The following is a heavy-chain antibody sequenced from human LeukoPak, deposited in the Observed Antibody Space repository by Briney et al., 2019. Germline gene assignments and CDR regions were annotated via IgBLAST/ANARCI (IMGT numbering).Heavy chain of an antibody. D-gene: IGHD2-8*01. Sequence: SQTLSLTCTVSGGSLSSGDYYWSWIRQPPGKGREWIGYIYCSGSNYHNPSLKGRVTISVDTSKNQFSLKLSSVTAADTAVYYCARPYAGIGDAFDIWGQGTMVTVSS. V-gene: IGHV4-30-4*08. CDR2: IYCSGSN. CDR3: ARPYAGIGDAFDI. CDR1: GGSLSSGDYY. J-gene: IGHJ3*02.